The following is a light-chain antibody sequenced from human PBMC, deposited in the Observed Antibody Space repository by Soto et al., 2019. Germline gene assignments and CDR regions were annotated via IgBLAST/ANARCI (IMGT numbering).Light chain of an antibody. Sequence: EVVLTQSPATLSLSPGDSATLSCRASQSISELLAWYQHKPGQAPRLLIFDASKRDEGVTARFSGSGSGTDFTLPISSLEPEDFAVYYCQQRSDWPPYTGGQGTKVEHK. CDR2: DAS. V-gene: IGKV3-11*01. CDR3: QQRSDWPPYT. J-gene: IGKJ2*01. CDR1: QSISEL.